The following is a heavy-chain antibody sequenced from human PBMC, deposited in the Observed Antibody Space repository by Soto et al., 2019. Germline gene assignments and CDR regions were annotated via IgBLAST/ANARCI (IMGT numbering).Heavy chain of an antibody. CDR3: ATGVIWIGYFTVDS. V-gene: IGHV1-69*13. Sequence: SVKVSCKASGGSFGKSAINWVRQTPGQGLEWLGGFIPVYRTLNYAQKFQGRITITADESTGTAYMTLSSLASDDTAVYYCATGVIWIGYFTVDSWGQGTRVTVSS. CDR2: FIPVYRTL. CDR1: GGSFGKSA. D-gene: IGHD3-3*01. J-gene: IGHJ4*02.